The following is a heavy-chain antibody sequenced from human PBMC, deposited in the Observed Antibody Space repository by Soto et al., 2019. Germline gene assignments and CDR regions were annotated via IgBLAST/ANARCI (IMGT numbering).Heavy chain of an antibody. J-gene: IGHJ5*02. V-gene: IGHV3-30*18. CDR1: GFTFSSYG. CDR2: ISYDGSDK. CDR3: AKTAGYDYVWGSSGLDP. Sequence: GSLRLSCAGSGFTFSSYGMHWVRQAPGKGLEWVAVISYDGSDKYYGDSVKGRFTISRDDSKNTLYLQMNSLRVEDTAIYYCAKTAGYDYVWGSSGLDPWGQGTLVTVSS. D-gene: IGHD3-16*01.